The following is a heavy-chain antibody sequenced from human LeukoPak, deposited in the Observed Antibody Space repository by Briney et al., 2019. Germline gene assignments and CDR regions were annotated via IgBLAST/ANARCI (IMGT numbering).Heavy chain of an antibody. V-gene: IGHV4-38-2*02. CDR2: IYHSGST. CDR3: ARDPATHSYGLFDP. J-gene: IGHJ5*02. Sequence: SETLSLTCTVSGYSISSGFYWGWIRQPPGKGLEWIGSIYHSGSTHYNSSLKSRVTISVDTSKNQFSLKLSSVTAADTAVYYCARDPATHSYGLFDPWGQGTLVTVSS. D-gene: IGHD5-18*01. CDR1: GYSISSGFY.